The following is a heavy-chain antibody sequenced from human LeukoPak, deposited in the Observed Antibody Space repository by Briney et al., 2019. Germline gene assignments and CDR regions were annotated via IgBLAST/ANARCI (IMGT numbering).Heavy chain of an antibody. CDR2: MSTSGNS. V-gene: IGHV4-4*07. CDR3: TRAGVTAVAGLAFDI. CDR1: GGSISGYY. D-gene: IGHD6-19*01. J-gene: IGHJ3*02. Sequence: SETLSLTCTVSGGSISGYYWSWIRQPAGKGLEWIGRMSTSGNSNYIPSLVSRVTMSVDTSKNQFSLNLSSVTAADTAVYYCTRAGVTAVAGLAFDIWGQGTMVTVSS.